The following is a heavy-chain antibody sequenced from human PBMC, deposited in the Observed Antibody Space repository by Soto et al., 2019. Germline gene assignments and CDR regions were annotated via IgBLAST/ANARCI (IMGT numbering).Heavy chain of an antibody. CDR1: GGTFSSYA. CDR3: ARDRRAGSKYYYGMDV. CDR2: IIPIFGTE. D-gene: IGHD6-13*01. V-gene: IGHV1-69*01. J-gene: IGHJ6*02. Sequence: QVQLVQSGAEVKKPGSSVRVSCKASGGTFSSYAISWVRQAPGQGLEWMGGIIPIFGTENYAQKFQGRVTITADESTSTAYMELSSLRSEDTAVYYCARDRRAGSKYYYGMDVWGQGTTVTVSS.